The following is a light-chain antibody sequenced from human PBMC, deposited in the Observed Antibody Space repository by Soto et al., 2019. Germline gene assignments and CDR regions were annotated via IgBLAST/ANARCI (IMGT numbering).Light chain of an antibody. CDR1: QSVRSN. V-gene: IGKV3-15*01. Sequence: DIVMTQSPATLSVSPGERATLSCRASQSVRSNLAWYQQEPGQAPRLLIYGASTRATGIPARFSGSGSGTEFTLTISSLQSEDFGVYSCQQYNNWPPWSFGQGTKVDI. J-gene: IGKJ1*01. CDR3: QQYNNWPPWS. CDR2: GAS.